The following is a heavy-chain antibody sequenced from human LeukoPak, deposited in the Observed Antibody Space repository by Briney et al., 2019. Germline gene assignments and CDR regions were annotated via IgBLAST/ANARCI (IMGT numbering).Heavy chain of an antibody. V-gene: IGHV1-24*01. J-gene: IGHJ4*02. Sequence: GASVKVSCKVSGYTLTELSMHWVRQAPGKGLEWMGGFDPEDGETIYAQKFQGRVTMTTDTSTSTAYIELRSLRSDDTAVYYCARSQLTHDYWGQGTLVTVSS. CDR1: GYTLTELS. CDR2: FDPEDGET. D-gene: IGHD5-18*01. CDR3: ARSQLTHDY.